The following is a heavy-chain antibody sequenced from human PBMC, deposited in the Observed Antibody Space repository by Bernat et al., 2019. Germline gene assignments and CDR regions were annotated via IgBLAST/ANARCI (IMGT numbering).Heavy chain of an antibody. CDR3: ARWGPSSSSGFDY. J-gene: IGHJ4*02. CDR1: GFTVSSNY. V-gene: IGHV3-66*01. Sequence: EVQLVESGGGLVQPGGSLRLSCAASGFTVSSNYMSWVRQAPGKGLEWVSVIYSGGNTYYADSVKGRFTISRDNSKNTLYLQMNSLRAEDTAVYYCARWGPSSSSGFDYWGQGTLVTVSS. D-gene: IGHD6-6*01. CDR2: IYSGGNT.